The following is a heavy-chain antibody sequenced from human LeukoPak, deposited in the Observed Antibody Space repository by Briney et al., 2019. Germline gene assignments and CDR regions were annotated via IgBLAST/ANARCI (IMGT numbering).Heavy chain of an antibody. CDR1: GFTFSSYA. CDR3: AKDFGYV. D-gene: IGHD3-10*01. Sequence: GGSLRLSCAASGFTFSSYAMHWVRQAPGKGLEYVSAISSNGGSTYYANSVKGRFTISRDNSKNTLYLQMGSLRAEDMAVYYCAKDFGYVWGKGTTVTVSS. J-gene: IGHJ6*04. V-gene: IGHV3-64*01. CDR2: ISSNGGST.